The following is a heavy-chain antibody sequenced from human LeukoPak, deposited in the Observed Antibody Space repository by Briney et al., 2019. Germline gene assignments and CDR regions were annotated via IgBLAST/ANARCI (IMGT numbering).Heavy chain of an antibody. Sequence: GESLEISCKGSGYSFTGYWIGWVRQMPGKGLEWMRIIYPGDSDTRYSPSFQGQVTISADKSISTAYLQWNSLKASDTAVYYCARRDYCSSTSCYGYFDYWGQGTLVTASS. D-gene: IGHD2-2*01. CDR3: ARRDYCSSTSCYGYFDY. V-gene: IGHV5-51*01. J-gene: IGHJ4*03. CDR2: IYPGDSDT. CDR1: GYSFTGYW.